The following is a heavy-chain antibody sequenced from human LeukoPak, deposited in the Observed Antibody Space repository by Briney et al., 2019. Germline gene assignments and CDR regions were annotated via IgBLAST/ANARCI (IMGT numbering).Heavy chain of an antibody. V-gene: IGHV4-34*01. J-gene: IGHJ4*02. CDR3: AKVKSDFDY. CDR2: INHSGST. Sequence: PSETLSLTCAVYGGSFSGYCWSWIRQPPGKGLEWIGEINHSGSTNYNPSLKSRVTISVDTSKNQFSLKLSSVTAADTAVYYCAKVKSDFDYWGQGTLVTVSS. CDR1: GGSFSGYC.